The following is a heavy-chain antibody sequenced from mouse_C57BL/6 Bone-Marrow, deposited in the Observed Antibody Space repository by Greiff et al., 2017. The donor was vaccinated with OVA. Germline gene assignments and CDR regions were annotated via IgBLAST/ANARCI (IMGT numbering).Heavy chain of an antibody. Sequence: EVQRVESGGGLVQPKGSLKLSCAASGFTFNTYAMHWVRQAPGKGLEWVARIRSKSSNYATYYADSVKDRFTISRDDSQSMLYLQMNNLKTEDTAMYYCVRERDGSSWGGYFDYWGQGTTLTVSS. CDR2: IRSKSSNYAT. CDR3: VRERDGSSWGGYFDY. D-gene: IGHD1-1*01. J-gene: IGHJ2*01. V-gene: IGHV10-3*01. CDR1: GFTFNTYA.